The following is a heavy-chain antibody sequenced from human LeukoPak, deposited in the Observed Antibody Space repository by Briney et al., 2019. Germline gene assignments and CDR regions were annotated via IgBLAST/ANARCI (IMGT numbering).Heavy chain of an antibody. Sequence: ASVKVSCKASGYTFTGYYMHWVRQAPGQGLEWMGRINPNSGGTNHAQKFQGRVTMTRDTSISTAYMELSRLRSDDTAVYYCARGRYDSSGYQRAFDIWGQGTMVTVSS. D-gene: IGHD3-22*01. V-gene: IGHV1-2*06. J-gene: IGHJ3*02. CDR3: ARGRYDSSGYQRAFDI. CDR2: INPNSGGT. CDR1: GYTFTGYY.